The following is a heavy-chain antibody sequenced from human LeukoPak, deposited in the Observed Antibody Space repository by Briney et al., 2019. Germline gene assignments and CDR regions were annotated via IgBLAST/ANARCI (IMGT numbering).Heavy chain of an antibody. J-gene: IGHJ4*02. V-gene: IGHV4-59*01. Sequence: SETLSLTCTVSGGSISSYYWSWIRQPPGKGLEWIGYIYHSGSTKYNPSLKSRVTISVDTSKNQFSLKLSSVTAADTAVYYCARDGYSGNNGLWGQGTLVTVSS. CDR2: IYHSGST. CDR3: ARDGYSGNNGL. CDR1: GGSISSYY. D-gene: IGHD5-24*01.